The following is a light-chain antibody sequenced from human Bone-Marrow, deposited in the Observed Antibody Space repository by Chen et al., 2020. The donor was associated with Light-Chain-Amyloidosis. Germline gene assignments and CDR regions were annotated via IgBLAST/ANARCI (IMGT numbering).Light chain of an antibody. CDR3: SSYTSSSRWV. V-gene: IGLV2-14*01. CDR1: SSDVGGYNY. CDR2: DVS. J-gene: IGLJ3*02. Sequence: QSALTQPASVSGSPGQSITISCTGTSSDVGGYNYVSWYQQHPGKAPKLMIFDVSNRPSGVSSRFSGSKSGTTASLAISGLQAEDEADYYCSSYTSSSRWVFGGGTKLTVL.